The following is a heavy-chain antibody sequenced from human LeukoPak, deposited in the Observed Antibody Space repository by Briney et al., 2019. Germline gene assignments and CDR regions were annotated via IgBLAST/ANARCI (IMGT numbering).Heavy chain of an antibody. Sequence: SETLSLTCAVSGGSISSGGYYWSWIRQPPGKGLEWIGEINHSGSTNYNPSLKSRVTISVDTSKNQFSLKLSSVTAADTAVYYCARGRITIFGVVIRANWFDPWGQGTLVTVSS. CDR3: ARGRITIFGVVIRANWFDP. CDR1: GGSISSGGYY. J-gene: IGHJ5*02. V-gene: IGHV4-34*01. D-gene: IGHD3-3*01. CDR2: INHSGST.